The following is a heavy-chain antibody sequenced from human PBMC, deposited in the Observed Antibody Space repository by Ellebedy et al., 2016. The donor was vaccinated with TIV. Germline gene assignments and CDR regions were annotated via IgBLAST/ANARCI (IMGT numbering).Heavy chain of an antibody. CDR3: ARRLTSSRYDY. CDR2: IHPDDSDT. J-gene: IGHJ4*02. D-gene: IGHD6-25*01. Sequence: WINWVRQMPGKGLEWMGMIHPDDSDTRYSPSFEGQVAISADKSITTAYLQWSSLKASDTALYYCARRLTSSRYDYWGQGTLVTVSS. V-gene: IGHV5-51*01. CDR1: W.